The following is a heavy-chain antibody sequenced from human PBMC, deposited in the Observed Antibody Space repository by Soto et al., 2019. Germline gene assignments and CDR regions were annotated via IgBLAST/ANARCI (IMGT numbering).Heavy chain of an antibody. D-gene: IGHD6-19*01. CDR2: TYWNDDD. J-gene: IGHJ4*02. CDR1: GFSLTSTGVG. V-gene: IGHV2-5*01. Sequence: SGPTLVNPAQTLTLTCSFSGFSLTSTGVGVGWFRQPPGKALEWLGLTYWNDDDRYRSSLRSRLTITKDTSKNQVVLTMTNMDPEDTATYYCAHRPGGSGWRYYFDYWGQGTLVTVSS. CDR3: AHRPGGSGWRYYFDY.